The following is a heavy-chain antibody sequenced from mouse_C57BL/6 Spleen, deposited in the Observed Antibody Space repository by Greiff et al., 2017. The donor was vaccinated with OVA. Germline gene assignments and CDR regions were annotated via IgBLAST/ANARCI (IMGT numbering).Heavy chain of an antibody. CDR3: ARYVLLSFDY. CDR1: GFTFTDYY. D-gene: IGHD1-1*01. V-gene: IGHV7-3*01. J-gene: IGHJ2*01. CDR2: IRNKANGYTS. Sequence: EVKLVESGGGLVQPGGSLSLSCAASGFTFTDYYMSWVRQPPGKALEWLGFIRNKANGYTSEYSASVKGRFTISRYNSQSSLYLQMNALRAEDSATYYCARYVLLSFDYWGQGTTLTVSS.